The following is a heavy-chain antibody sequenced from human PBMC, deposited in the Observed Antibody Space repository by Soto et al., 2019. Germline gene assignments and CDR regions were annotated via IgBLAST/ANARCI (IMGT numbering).Heavy chain of an antibody. Sequence: PSETLSLTCTFSVVSISSGDYYCSWVRQPPGKGLEWIGYIYYSGSTYYNPSLKSRVTISVDTSENQFSLKLSSVTAADTAVYYCARDRREDAFDIWGQGTMVTVSS. V-gene: IGHV4-30-4*01. CDR2: IYYSGST. J-gene: IGHJ3*02. CDR3: ARDRREDAFDI. CDR1: VVSISSGDYY.